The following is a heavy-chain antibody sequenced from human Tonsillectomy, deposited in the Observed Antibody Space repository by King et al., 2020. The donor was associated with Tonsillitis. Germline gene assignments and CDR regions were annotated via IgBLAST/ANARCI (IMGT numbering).Heavy chain of an antibody. CDR3: ARVWASLRVDYDKSFDY. J-gene: IGHJ4*02. D-gene: IGHD3-22*01. Sequence: QLVQSGAEVKKPGASVKVSCKASGYTFTGYYMHWVRQAPGQGLEWMGWINPNSGGTNYAQKFQGRVTMTRDTSISTAYMEMSRQRSEDTAVSFCARVWASLRVDYDKSFDYWGQGTLVTVSS. V-gene: IGHV1-2*02. CDR2: INPNSGGT. CDR1: GYTFTGYY.